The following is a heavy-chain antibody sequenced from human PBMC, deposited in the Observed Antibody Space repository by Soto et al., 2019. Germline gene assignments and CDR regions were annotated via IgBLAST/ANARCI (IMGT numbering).Heavy chain of an antibody. J-gene: IGHJ3*02. CDR3: AKLAVAGTKVDAFDI. V-gene: IGHV3-30-3*02. CDR1: GFTFSSYA. CDR2: ISYDGSNK. Sequence: GGSLRLSCAASGFTFSSYAMHWVRQAPGKGLEWVAVISYDGSNKYYADSVKGRFTISRDNSKNTLYLQMNSLRAEDTAVYYCAKLAVAGTKVDAFDIWGQGTMVTVSS. D-gene: IGHD6-19*01.